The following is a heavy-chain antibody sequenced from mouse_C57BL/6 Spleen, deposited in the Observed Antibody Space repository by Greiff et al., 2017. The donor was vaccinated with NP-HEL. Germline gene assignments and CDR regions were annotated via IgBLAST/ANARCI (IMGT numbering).Heavy chain of an antibody. V-gene: IGHV1-26*01. CDR1: GYTFTDYY. J-gene: IGHJ4*01. CDR3: ARVDGSSYAMDY. Sequence: EVKLQQSGPELVKPGASVKISCKASGYTFTDYYMNWVKQSHGKSLEWIGDINPNNGGTSYNQKFKGKATLTVDKSSSTAYMELRSLTSEDSAVYYCARVDGSSYAMDYWGQGTSVTVSS. D-gene: IGHD1-1*01. CDR2: INPNNGGT.